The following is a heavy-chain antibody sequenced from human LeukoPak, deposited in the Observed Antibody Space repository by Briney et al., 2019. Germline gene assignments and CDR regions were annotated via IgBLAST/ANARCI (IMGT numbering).Heavy chain of an antibody. Sequence: SETLSLTCTVSGGSISSNYYYWGWIRQPPRKGLQWIGSIYYSGSTYYNPSLKSRVTISVDTSKNQFSLKLSSVTAADTAVYYCARLGNYDYVWGSYRSGYFDYWGQGTLVTVSS. V-gene: IGHV4-39*01. CDR1: GGSISSNYYY. J-gene: IGHJ4*02. CDR2: IYYSGST. D-gene: IGHD3-16*02. CDR3: ARLGNYDYVWGSYRSGYFDY.